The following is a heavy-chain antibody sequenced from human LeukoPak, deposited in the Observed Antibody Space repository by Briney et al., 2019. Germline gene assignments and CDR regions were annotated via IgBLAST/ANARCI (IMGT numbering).Heavy chain of an antibody. J-gene: IGHJ4*02. CDR3: ARDEAGSDY. CDR1: GFTISNYW. Sequence: GGSLRLSCAASGFTISNYWMSWVRQAPGKGLEWVANIKQDGSEKYYVDSVKGRFTISRDNAKNSPYLQMNSLRAEDTAVYYCARDEAGSDYWGQGTLVTVSS. CDR2: IKQDGSEK. D-gene: IGHD6-19*01. V-gene: IGHV3-7*01.